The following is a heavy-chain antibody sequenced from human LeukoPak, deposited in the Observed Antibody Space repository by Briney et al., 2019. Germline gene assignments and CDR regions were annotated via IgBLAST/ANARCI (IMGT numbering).Heavy chain of an antibody. V-gene: IGHV4-39*01. J-gene: IGHJ4*02. CDR3: ARLTSSSSGSSFDF. Sequence: SSETLSLTCTVSGGSISSSSYYWGWIRQPPGKGLEWIGSIYYSGSTYYNPSLKSRVTISVDTSKSQFSLSLSSVTAADTAVYYCARLTSSSSGSSFDFWGQGTLVTVSS. CDR2: IYYSGST. D-gene: IGHD6-13*01. CDR1: GGSISSSSYY.